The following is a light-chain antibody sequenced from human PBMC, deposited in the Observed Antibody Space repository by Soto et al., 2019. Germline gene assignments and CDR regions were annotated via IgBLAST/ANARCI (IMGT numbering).Light chain of an antibody. CDR1: SSNIGAGYD. CDR3: QSYDSSVSWV. CDR2: GNS. J-gene: IGLJ3*02. Sequence: QSVLTQPPSVSGAPGQRVTISCTGSSSNIGAGYDVHWYQQLPGTAPKLLIYGNSNRPSGVPDRFSGSKSGTSASLAIAGLQAEDEADYYCQSYDSSVSWVFGGGTKLTVL. V-gene: IGLV1-40*01.